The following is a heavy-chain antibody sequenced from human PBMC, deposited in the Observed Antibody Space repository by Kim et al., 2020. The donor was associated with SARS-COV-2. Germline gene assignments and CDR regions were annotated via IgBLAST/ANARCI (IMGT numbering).Heavy chain of an antibody. D-gene: IGHD3-3*01. CDR3: ARSGRFLEWIPLPYYYFD. CDR1: GGSFSGYY. V-gene: IGHV4-34*01. J-gene: IGHJ4*01. CDR2: INHSGST. Sequence: SETLSLTCAVYGGSFSGYYWSWIRQPPGKGLEWIGEINHSGSTNYNPSLKSRVTISVDTSKNQFSLKLSSVTAADTAVYYCARSGRFLEWIPLPYYYFD.